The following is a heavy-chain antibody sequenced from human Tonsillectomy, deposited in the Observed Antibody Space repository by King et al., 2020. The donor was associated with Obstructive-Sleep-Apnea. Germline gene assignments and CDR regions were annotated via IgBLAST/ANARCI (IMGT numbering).Heavy chain of an antibody. CDR1: GYSFPNYW. CDR3: AGVVRGAITGYYYGMDV. CDR2: INPTDSYT. J-gene: IGHJ6*02. V-gene: IGHV5-10-1*03. Sequence: VQLVESGAEVKKPGESLRISCKGSGYSFPNYWITWVRQMPGRGLEWMGRINPTDSYTNYSPSFQGHVTISADKSISTAYLQWSSLGASDTAIYYCAGVVRGAITGYYYGMDVWGQGTTVTVSS. D-gene: IGHD3-10*01.